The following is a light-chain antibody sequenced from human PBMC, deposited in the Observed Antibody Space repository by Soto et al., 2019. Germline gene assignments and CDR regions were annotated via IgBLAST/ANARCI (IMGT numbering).Light chain of an antibody. CDR1: QSVSSY. Sequence: EIVLTQSPATLSLSPGERATLSCRASQSVSSYLAWYQQKPGQAPRLLIYDASNRATGIPARFSGSGSGTDFTLTIISLEPEDFAVYYCQQRSNWSPRFTFGPGTKVDIK. J-gene: IGKJ3*01. CDR2: DAS. CDR3: QQRSNWSPRFT. V-gene: IGKV3-11*01.